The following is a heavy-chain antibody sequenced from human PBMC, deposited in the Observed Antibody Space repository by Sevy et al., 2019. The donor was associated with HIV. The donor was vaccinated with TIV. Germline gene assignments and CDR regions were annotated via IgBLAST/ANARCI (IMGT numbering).Heavy chain of an antibody. D-gene: IGHD3-22*01. CDR1: GGSFSGYY. CDR3: ARVHDDYYDSSGYYSF. CDR2: INHSGST. Sequence: SETLSLTCAVYGGSFSGYYWSWIRQPPGKGLEWIGEINHSGSTNYNPSLKSRVTISVDTFKNQFSLKLSSVTAADTAVYYCARVHDDYYDSSGYYSFWGQGTLVTVSS. J-gene: IGHJ4*02. V-gene: IGHV4-34*01.